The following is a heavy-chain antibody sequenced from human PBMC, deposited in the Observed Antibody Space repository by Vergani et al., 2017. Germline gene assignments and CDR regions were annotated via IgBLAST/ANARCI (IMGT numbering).Heavy chain of an antibody. V-gene: IGHV4-34*01. D-gene: IGHD3-10*01. CDR1: GGSFSGYY. CDR3: ARSRRNYYYGSGSYYKYYYYGMDV. Sequence: QVQLQQWGAGLLKPSETLSLTCAVYGGSFSGYYWSWIRQPPGKGLEWIGEINHSGSTNYNPSLKSRVTISVDTSKNQFSLKLSSVTAADTAVYYCARSRRNYYYGSGSYYKYYYYGMDVWGQGTTVTVSS. J-gene: IGHJ6*02. CDR2: INHSGST.